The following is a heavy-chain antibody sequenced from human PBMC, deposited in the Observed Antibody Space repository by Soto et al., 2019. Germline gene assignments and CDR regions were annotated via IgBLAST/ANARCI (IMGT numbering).Heavy chain of an antibody. Sequence: GGSLRLSCAASGFTFSSYAMSWVRQAPGKGLEWVSAISGSGGSTYYADSVKGRFTISRDNSKNTLYLQMNSLRAEGTAVYYCAKTVSIAVAGRDFDYWGQGTLVTVSS. CDR3: AKTVSIAVAGRDFDY. CDR1: GFTFSSYA. J-gene: IGHJ4*02. CDR2: ISGSGGST. V-gene: IGHV3-23*01. D-gene: IGHD6-19*01.